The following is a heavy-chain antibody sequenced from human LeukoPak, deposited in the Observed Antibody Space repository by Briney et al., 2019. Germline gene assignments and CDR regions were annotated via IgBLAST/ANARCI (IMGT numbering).Heavy chain of an antibody. CDR2: ISSSGSTI. J-gene: IGHJ2*01. D-gene: IGHD2-21*02. CDR3: ARVEGTCGGDCWYFDL. Sequence: PGGSLRLSCAASGFTFSSYSMNWVRQAPGKGLEWVSYISSSGSTIYYADSVKGRLTISRDNAKNSLYLQMNSLRAEDTAVYYCARVEGTCGGDCWYFDLWGRGTLVTVSS. V-gene: IGHV3-48*04. CDR1: GFTFSSYS.